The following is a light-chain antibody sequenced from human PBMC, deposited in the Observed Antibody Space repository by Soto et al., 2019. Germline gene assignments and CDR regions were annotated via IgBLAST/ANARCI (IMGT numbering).Light chain of an antibody. V-gene: IGKV3-20*01. Sequence: ESVWTQSPGTLSLSPGQRATLSCRSSQSVRSNYLAWYQKRPGQAPRLLIYGASSRATGVPDRFSGSGSGTDFPLTISRLETEDSVVYEGHQYGSSAWTFGQGTQVDIK. CDR2: GAS. J-gene: IGKJ1*01. CDR1: QSVRSNY. CDR3: HQYGSSAWT.